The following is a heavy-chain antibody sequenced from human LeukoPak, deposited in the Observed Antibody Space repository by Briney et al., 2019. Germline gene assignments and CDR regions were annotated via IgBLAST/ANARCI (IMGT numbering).Heavy chain of an antibody. Sequence: GGSLRLSCAASGFTFSSYAMSWVRQAPGKGLEWVSAISGSGGSTYYADSVKGRFTISRDNSKNTLYLQMNSLRAEDTAVYYCAKELGSLSTSYLRDAFDIWGQGTMVTVSS. CDR2: ISGSGGST. V-gene: IGHV3-23*01. D-gene: IGHD2-2*01. J-gene: IGHJ3*02. CDR3: AKELGSLSTSYLRDAFDI. CDR1: GFTFSSYA.